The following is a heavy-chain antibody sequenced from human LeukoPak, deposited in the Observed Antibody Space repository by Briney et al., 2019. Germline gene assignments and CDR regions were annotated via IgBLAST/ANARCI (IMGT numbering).Heavy chain of an antibody. J-gene: IGHJ4*02. V-gene: IGHV1-2*02. CDR2: INPNSGGT. CDR3: ARSYPSSSPAADY. D-gene: IGHD6-6*01. CDR1: GYTFTGYY. Sequence: ASVKVSCKASGYTFTGYYMHWVRQAPGQGLEWMGWINPNSGGTNYAQKFQGRVTITRDTSISTAYMELSRLRSDDTAVYYCARSYPSSSPAADYWGQGTLVTVSS.